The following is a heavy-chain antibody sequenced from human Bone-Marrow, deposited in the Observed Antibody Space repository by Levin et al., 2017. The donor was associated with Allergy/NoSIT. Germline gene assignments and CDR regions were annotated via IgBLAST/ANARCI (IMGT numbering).Heavy chain of an antibody. CDR3: ASRFGSGDCYDWVDA. D-gene: IGHD3-10*01. Sequence: LRLSCAVSGGSVRSDDYYWSWVRQPPGTGLEWIAYIHHSGSAYYNPSLRSRLTMSIDTSKHHFSLKLSSVTAADTAVYYCASRFGSGDCYDWVDAWGQGNLATVS. V-gene: IGHV4-30-4*08. CDR2: IHHSGSA. J-gene: IGHJ5*02. CDR1: GGSVRSDDYY.